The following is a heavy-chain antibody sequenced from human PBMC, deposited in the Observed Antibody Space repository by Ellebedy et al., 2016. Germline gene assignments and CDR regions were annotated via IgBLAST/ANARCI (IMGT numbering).Heavy chain of an antibody. CDR2: MNPNSGNT. CDR3: ARGGHFYDSSGYLNMAFDI. V-gene: IGHV1-8*01. Sequence: ASVKVSCKASGYTFTSYDINWVRQATGQGLEWMGWMNPNSGNTGYGQKFQGGVTMTRNASIRTASMELSSLRSEDTAVYYCARGGHFYDSSGYLNMAFDIWGQGTMVTVSS. CDR1: GYTFTSYD. D-gene: IGHD3-22*01. J-gene: IGHJ3*02.